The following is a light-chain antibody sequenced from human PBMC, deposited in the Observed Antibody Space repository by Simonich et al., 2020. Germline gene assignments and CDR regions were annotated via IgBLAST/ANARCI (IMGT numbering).Light chain of an antibody. CDR3: SSYTSSSTLPV. V-gene: IGLV2-14*03. CDR1: SSDVGVYNY. CDR2: DVS. Sequence: QSALTQPASVSGSPGQSITISCTGTSSDVGVYNYVSWYQQHPGKAPKLMIYDVSNRPSGVPNRCSGSKSGNTASLTISGLQAEDEADYYCSSYTSSSTLPVFGGGTKLTVL. J-gene: IGLJ2*01.